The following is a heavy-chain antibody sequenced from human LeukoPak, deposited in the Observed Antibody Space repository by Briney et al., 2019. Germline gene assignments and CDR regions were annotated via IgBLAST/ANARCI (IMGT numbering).Heavy chain of an antibody. CDR2: ISGSGDNT. D-gene: IGHD3-22*01. Sequence: GGSLRLSCAASGFTFSSYAMSWARQAPGKGLEWVSGISGSGDNTYYADSVKGRFTNSRDNSKNTLYVQVNSLGTEDTAAYYCAKGSYYDSSGSFYFDYWGQGTLVTVSS. CDR3: AKGSYYDSSGSFYFDY. J-gene: IGHJ4*02. CDR1: GFTFSSYA. V-gene: IGHV3-23*01.